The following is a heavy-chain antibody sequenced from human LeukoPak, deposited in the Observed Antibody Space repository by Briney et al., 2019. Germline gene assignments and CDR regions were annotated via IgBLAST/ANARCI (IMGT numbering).Heavy chain of an antibody. J-gene: IGHJ3*02. V-gene: IGHV3-48*02. D-gene: IGHD1-26*01. CDR2: ISSSSSTI. CDR1: GFTFSSYS. Sequence: RTGGSLRLSCAASGFTFSSYSMNWVRQAPGKGLEWVSYISSSSSTIYYADSVKGRFTISRDNAKNSLYLQMNSLRDEDTAVYYCARARRLYSGSYLDAFDIWGQGTMVTVSS. CDR3: ARARRLYSGSYLDAFDI.